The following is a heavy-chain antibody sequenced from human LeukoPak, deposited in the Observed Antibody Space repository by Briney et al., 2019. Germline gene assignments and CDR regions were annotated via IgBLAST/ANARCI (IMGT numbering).Heavy chain of an antibody. CDR2: INSDGSWT. J-gene: IGHJ4*02. Sequence: PGGSLRLSCAASGFTFSSYWMHWVRQIPGKGLVWVSHINSDGSWTSYADSVKGRFTISKDNAKNTVYLQMNNLRVEDTAVYYCVSFYETYWGRGTLVTVSS. D-gene: IGHD2-2*01. CDR3: VSFYETY. CDR1: GFTFSSYW. V-gene: IGHV3-74*01.